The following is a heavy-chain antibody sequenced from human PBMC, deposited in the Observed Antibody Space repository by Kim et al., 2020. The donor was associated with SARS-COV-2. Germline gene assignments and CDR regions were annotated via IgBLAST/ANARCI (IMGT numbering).Heavy chain of an antibody. Sequence: KSRVTISVDTSKNQFSLKLSSVTAADTAVYYCARVTDDFWSGYGGNYFDYWGQGTLVTVSS. J-gene: IGHJ4*02. D-gene: IGHD3-3*01. V-gene: IGHV4-59*01. CDR3: ARVTDDFWSGYGGNYFDY.